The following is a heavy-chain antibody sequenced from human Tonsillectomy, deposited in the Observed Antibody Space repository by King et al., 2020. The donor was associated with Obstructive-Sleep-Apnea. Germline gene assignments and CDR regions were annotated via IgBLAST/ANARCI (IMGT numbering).Heavy chain of an antibody. CDR2: IYPGDSDT. CDR3: ARRDDSSGWLNLDY. CDR1: GYSFTSYW. J-gene: IGHJ4*02. D-gene: IGHD6-19*01. Sequence: VQLVESGAEVKKPGESLKISCKGSGYSFTSYWIGWVRQMPGKGLEWMGIIYPGDSDTSYSPTFQGQVTISADKSISTAYLQWSSLKASDTARYYCARRDDSSGWLNLDYWGQGTLVTVSS. V-gene: IGHV5-51*01.